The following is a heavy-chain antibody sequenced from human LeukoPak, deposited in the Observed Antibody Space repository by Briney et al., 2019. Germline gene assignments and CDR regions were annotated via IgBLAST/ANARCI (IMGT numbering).Heavy chain of an antibody. J-gene: IGHJ4*02. CDR3: ARDSYSGYDLPADY. CDR2: ISAYNGNT. Sequence: ASVKDSCKASGYTFTSYGISWVRQAPGRGLEWMGWISAYNGNTNYAQKLQGRVTMTTDTSTSTAYMELRSLRSDDTAVYYCARDSYSGYDLPADYWGQGTLVTVSS. V-gene: IGHV1-18*01. CDR1: GYTFTSYG. D-gene: IGHD5-12*01.